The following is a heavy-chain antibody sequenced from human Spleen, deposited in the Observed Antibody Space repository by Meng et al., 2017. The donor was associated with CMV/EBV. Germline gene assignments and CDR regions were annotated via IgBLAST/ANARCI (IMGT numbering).Heavy chain of an antibody. CDR1: GDSFSRYY. CDR2: IYYSGST. J-gene: IGHJ6*02. Sequence: SETLSLTCTVSGDSFSRYYWTWIRQPPGQGLEYIGYIYYSGSTNYNPSLKSRVTISVDTSKNQFSLKLSSVTAADTAVYYCASGNFWSGYYTGTQLEGMDVWGQGTTVTVSS. CDR3: ASGNFWSGYYTGTQLEGMDV. D-gene: IGHD3-3*01. V-gene: IGHV4-59*01.